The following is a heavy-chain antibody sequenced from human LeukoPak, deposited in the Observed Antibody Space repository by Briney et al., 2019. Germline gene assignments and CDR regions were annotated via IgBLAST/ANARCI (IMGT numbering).Heavy chain of an antibody. Sequence: PGGSLRLSCAASGFTFSNYAMSWVRQAPGKGLEWVSAISGSAGRTYSADSVKGRLTISKANSKNTLYLQMNSLRAEDTAVYYCANVEWPLDYWGQGTLVTVSS. CDR1: GFTFSNYA. V-gene: IGHV3-23*01. D-gene: IGHD1-26*01. J-gene: IGHJ4*02. CDR3: ANVEWPLDY. CDR2: ISGSAGRT.